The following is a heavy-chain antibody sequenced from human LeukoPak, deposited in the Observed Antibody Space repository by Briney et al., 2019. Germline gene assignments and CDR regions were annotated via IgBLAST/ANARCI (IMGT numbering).Heavy chain of an antibody. Sequence: VASVKVSCKTSGFTLTTYTMHWVRQAPGQRLEWMGWINAANGNTQYSQKFQGRVTITRDTSASTAYMELSSLRSEDTAVYYCARGASIRVAVAATFDPWGQGALVTVPS. D-gene: IGHD6-19*01. J-gene: IGHJ5*02. V-gene: IGHV1-3*01. CDR3: ARGASIRVAVAATFDP. CDR1: GFTLTTYT. CDR2: INAANGNT.